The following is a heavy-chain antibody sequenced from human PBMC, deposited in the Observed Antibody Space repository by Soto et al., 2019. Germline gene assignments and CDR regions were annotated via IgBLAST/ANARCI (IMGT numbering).Heavy chain of an antibody. V-gene: IGHV4-30-2*01. CDR1: GGSISSGGYS. J-gene: IGHJ4*02. Sequence: PSETLSLTCAVSGGSISSGGYSWSWIRQPPGKGLEWIGYIYHSGSTYYNPSLKSRATISVDRSKNQFSLKLSSVTAADTAVYYCARVRGYYYDSSGLFDYWGQGTLVTVSS. CDR3: ARVRGYYYDSSGLFDY. CDR2: IYHSGST. D-gene: IGHD3-22*01.